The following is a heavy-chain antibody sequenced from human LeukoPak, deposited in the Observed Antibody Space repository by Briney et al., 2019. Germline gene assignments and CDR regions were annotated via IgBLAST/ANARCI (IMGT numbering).Heavy chain of an antibody. Sequence: GGSLRLSCAASGFTFSSYGMHWVRQAPGKGLEWVAVIWYDGSNKYYADSVKGRFTISRDNSKNTLYLQMSSLRAEDTAVYYCANLDYYDSSGYYYPHRNYAFDIWGQGTMVTVSS. V-gene: IGHV3-33*06. D-gene: IGHD3-22*01. J-gene: IGHJ3*02. CDR2: IWYDGSNK. CDR3: ANLDYYDSSGYYYPHRNYAFDI. CDR1: GFTFSSYG.